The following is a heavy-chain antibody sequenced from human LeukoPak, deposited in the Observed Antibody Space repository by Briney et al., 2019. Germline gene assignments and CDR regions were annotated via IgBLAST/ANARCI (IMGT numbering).Heavy chain of an antibody. D-gene: IGHD2-2*02. CDR2: ISGSGSST. V-gene: IGHV3-23*01. CDR1: GFTFSSDA. Sequence: GGSLRLSCAASGFTFSSDAMSWVRQSPGKGLEWVSAISGSGSSTYYADYVKGRFNISRANSKNTLYLQMNRLRAEDTAVYYCTKDALTGFIVVVPAAIDYWGQGTLVTVSS. J-gene: IGHJ4*02. CDR3: TKDALTGFIVVVPAAIDY.